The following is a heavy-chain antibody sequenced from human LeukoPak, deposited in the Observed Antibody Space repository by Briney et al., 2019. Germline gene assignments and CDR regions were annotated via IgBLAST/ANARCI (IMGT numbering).Heavy chain of an antibody. CDR2: IKQDGSEK. CDR1: GFTFSSYW. D-gene: IGHD3-10*01. J-gene: IGHJ6*02. V-gene: IGHV3-7*01. Sequence: GGSLRLSCAASGFTFSSYWMSWVRQAPGKGLEWVANIKQDGSEKYYVDSVKGRFTISRDNAKNSLYLQMNSLRVEDTAVYYCARFGELDYYGMDVWGQGTTVTVSS. CDR3: ARFGELDYYGMDV.